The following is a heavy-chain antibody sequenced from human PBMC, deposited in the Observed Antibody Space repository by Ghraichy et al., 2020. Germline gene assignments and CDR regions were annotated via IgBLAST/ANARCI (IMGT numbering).Heavy chain of an antibody. CDR2: IKQDGTEK. V-gene: IGHV3-7*03. Sequence: GGSLRLSCAASGFTFSDWWMTWVRQAPGKGLEWVASIKQDGTEKFYVDSVKGRFTISRDNAKNSLYLQVSSLRADDTAVYYCARETHNNYDYWGQGTLVTVSS. CDR1: GFTFSDWW. CDR3: ARETHNNYDY. D-gene: IGHD4-11*01. J-gene: IGHJ4*02.